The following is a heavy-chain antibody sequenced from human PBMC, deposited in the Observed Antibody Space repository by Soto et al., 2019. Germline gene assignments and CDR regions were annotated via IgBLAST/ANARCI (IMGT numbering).Heavy chain of an antibody. CDR3: ARSYYDYVWGSYRHNWFDP. CDR2: IYYSGST. CDR1: GGSISSGGYY. V-gene: IGHV4-31*03. D-gene: IGHD3-16*02. Sequence: QVQLQESGPGLVKPSQTLSLTCTVSGGSISSGGYYWSWIRQHPGKGLEWIGYIYYSGSTYYNPSLKSRVTISVDTSKNQFSRKLSSVTAADTAVYYCARSYYDYVWGSYRHNWFDPWGQGTLVTVSS. J-gene: IGHJ5*02.